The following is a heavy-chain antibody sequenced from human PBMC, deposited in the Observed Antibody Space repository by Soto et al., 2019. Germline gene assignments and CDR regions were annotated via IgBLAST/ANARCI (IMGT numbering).Heavy chain of an antibody. D-gene: IGHD4-17*01. CDR2: IKSKTDGGTT. Sequence: VGSLRLSCAASGFTFSNAWMSWVRQAPGKGLEWVGRIKSKTDGGTTDYAAPVKGRFTISRDDSKNTLYLQMNSLKTEDTAVYYCTTDPEAPTATTSRFDYWGQGTLVTVSS. CDR1: GFTFSNAW. CDR3: TTDPEAPTATTSRFDY. V-gene: IGHV3-15*01. J-gene: IGHJ4*02.